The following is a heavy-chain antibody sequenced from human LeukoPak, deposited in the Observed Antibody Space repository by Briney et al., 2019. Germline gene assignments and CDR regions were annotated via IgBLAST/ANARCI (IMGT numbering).Heavy chain of an antibody. CDR3: LSSAISQGSSPDY. J-gene: IGHJ4*02. CDR1: GYAFSNSC. CDR2: IKPDSGST. D-gene: IGHD6-6*01. Sequence: ASVKVSCKASGYAFSNSCTHWVRQAPGQGLEWMGWIKPDSGSTHYAEKFQGRVTMSRDTSLSTAYMDLSRLTSDHSALYYCLSSAISQGSSPDYWGQGTLVTVSS. V-gene: IGHV1-2*02.